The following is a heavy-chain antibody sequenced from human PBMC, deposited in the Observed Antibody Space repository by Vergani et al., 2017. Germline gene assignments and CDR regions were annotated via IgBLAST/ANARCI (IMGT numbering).Heavy chain of an antibody. CDR1: GGSISSSSHF. Sequence: QLQLQESGPGLVKPSETLSLTCTVSGGSISSSSHFWGWLRQTPGKGLEWIGSIYYSGITYYNPSLKSRVSISVDTSKNQFSLKLSSVTAADSAVYYCARHDSGHYDSSYYGLDVWGQGTTVTVSS. J-gene: IGHJ6*02. D-gene: IGHD3-16*01. V-gene: IGHV4-39*01. CDR2: IYYSGIT. CDR3: ARHDSGHYDSSYYGLDV.